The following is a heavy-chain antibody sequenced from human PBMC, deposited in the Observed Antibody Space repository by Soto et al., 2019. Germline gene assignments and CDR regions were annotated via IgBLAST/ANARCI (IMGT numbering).Heavy chain of an antibody. CDR1: GYTFSSYG. CDR2: TSPYNGNT. CDR3: ARDHDSYLYDSSWYPLH. V-gene: IGHV1-18*04. D-gene: IGHD3-22*01. J-gene: IGHJ4*02. Sequence: QIQLVQSGAEVKMPGASVKVSCKASGYTFSSYGITWVRQAPGQGLEWMGWTSPYNGNTNFAQNFLGRVILTTDTSTTTPYMELKSLTSDDTAVYYCARDHDSYLYDSSWYPLHWGQGTLVTVSS.